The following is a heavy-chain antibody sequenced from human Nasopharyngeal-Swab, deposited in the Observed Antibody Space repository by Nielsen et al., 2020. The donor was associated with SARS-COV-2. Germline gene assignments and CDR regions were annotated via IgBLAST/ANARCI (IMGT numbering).Heavy chain of an antibody. CDR3: AREVINQAVSDAFDF. D-gene: IGHD3-16*02. Sequence: SETLSLTCTVSGGSISSDNYFWSWIRQRPGKGLEWIGDIHYTGKTYYNPSLESRLTISLDTSRNQFSLMLRSVTAADTAVYYCAREVINQAVSDAFDFWGQGTMVTVSS. CDR2: IHYTGKT. CDR1: GGSISSDNYF. V-gene: IGHV4-31*03. J-gene: IGHJ3*01.